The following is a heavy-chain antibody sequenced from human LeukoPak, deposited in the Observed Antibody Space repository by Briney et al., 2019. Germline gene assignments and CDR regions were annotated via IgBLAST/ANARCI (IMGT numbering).Heavy chain of an antibody. D-gene: IGHD1-26*01. CDR1: GYTFTSYA. J-gene: IGHJ4*02. Sequence: ASVKVSCKASGYTFTSYAMNWVRQAPGQGLEWMGWINTNTGNPTYAQGFTGRFVFSLDTSVSTAYLQISSLKAEDTAVYYCARGVVGATTFGEYYFDYWGQGTLVTVSS. V-gene: IGHV7-4-1*02. CDR2: INTNTGNP. CDR3: ARGVVGATTFGEYYFDY.